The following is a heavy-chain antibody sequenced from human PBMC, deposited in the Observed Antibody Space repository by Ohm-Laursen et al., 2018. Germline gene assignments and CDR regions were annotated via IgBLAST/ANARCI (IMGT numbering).Heavy chain of an antibody. V-gene: IGHV3-7*01. J-gene: IGHJ4*02. Sequence: SLRLSCAASGFTSTSYWMSWARQAPGKGLEWVANMNEIGSEKYFVDSVRGRFTISRDNAKNSLFLQMNSLRVEDTAVYYCAKGRDLTGGWGQGTLVIVSS. D-gene: IGHD2-8*02. CDR1: GFTSTSYW. CDR3: AKGRDLTGG. CDR2: MNEIGSEK.